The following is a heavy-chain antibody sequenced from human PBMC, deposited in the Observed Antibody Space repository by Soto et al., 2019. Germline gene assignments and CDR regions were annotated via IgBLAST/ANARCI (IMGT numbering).Heavy chain of an antibody. J-gene: IGHJ4*02. V-gene: IGHV4-31*03. CDR1: GGSISSGGYY. CDR2: IYYSGST. CDR3: TRGAGAPWVRFDS. Sequence: LSLTCTVSGGSISSGGYYWSWIRQHPGKGLEWIGYIYYSGSTYYNPSLKSRVTISVDTSKNQFSLRLTSVTAADTALYYCTRGAGAPWVRFDSWGQGTLVTVSS. D-gene: IGHD3-22*01.